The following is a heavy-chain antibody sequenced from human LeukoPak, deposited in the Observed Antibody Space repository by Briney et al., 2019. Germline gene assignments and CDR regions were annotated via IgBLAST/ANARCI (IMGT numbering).Heavy chain of an antibody. CDR2: INHSGST. CDR1: GGSFSGYY. V-gene: IGHV4-34*01. D-gene: IGHD2-2*01. CDR3: ARRHDIVVVPAAMGGPFDY. J-gene: IGHJ4*02. Sequence: PSETLSLTCAVYGGSFSGYYWSWIRQPPGKGLEWIGEINHSGSTNYNPSLKSRVTISVDTSKNQFSLKLSSVTAADTAVYYCARRHDIVVVPAAMGGPFDYWGQGTLVTVSS.